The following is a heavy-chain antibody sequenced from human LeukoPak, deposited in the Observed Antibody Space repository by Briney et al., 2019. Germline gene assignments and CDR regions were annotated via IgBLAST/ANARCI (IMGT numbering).Heavy chain of an antibody. V-gene: IGHV4-39*02. Sequence: PSETLSLTCTVSGGSISNSNYYWGWIRQPPGKGLEWIGSIYFSGSTYYNPSLKSRVTISVDTSKNHFSLKLSSVTAADTAMYYCAGGYSGYDLIYWFDPWGQGTRVTVSS. D-gene: IGHD5-12*01. CDR2: IYFSGST. CDR3: AGGYSGYDLIYWFDP. CDR1: GGSISNSNYY. J-gene: IGHJ5*02.